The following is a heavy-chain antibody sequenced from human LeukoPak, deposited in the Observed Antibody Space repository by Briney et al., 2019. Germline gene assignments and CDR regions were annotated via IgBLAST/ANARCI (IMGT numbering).Heavy chain of an antibody. CDR2: IIPIFGTA. CDR1: GGTFGSYA. J-gene: IGHJ4*02. CDR3: ARGDDIAAAGLFDY. V-gene: IGHV1-69*05. D-gene: IGHD6-13*01. Sequence: SVKVSCKASGGTFGSYAISWVRQAPGQGLEWMGRIIPIFGTANYAQKFQGRVTITTDESTSTAYMELSSLRSEDTAVYYCARGDDIAAAGLFDYWGQGTLVTVSS.